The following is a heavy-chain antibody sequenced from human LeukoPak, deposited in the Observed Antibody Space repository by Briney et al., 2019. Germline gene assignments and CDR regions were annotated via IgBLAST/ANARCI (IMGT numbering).Heavy chain of an antibody. J-gene: IGHJ1*01. D-gene: IGHD2-15*01. Sequence: GGSLRLSCAASGFTFSSYAMTWVRQAPGKGLEWVSVIYRGGSTFYADSVKGRFTISRDNSKNKLYLQMNSLRAEDTAVYYCASDSYSPEYFQHWGQGTLVTVSS. CDR2: IYRGGST. CDR1: GFTFSSYA. CDR3: ASDSYSPEYFQH. V-gene: IGHV3-66*01.